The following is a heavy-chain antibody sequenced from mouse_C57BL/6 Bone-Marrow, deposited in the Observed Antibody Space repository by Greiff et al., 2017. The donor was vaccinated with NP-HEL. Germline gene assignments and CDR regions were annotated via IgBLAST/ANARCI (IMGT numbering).Heavy chain of an antibody. CDR1: GFTFSSYT. CDR2: ISGGGGNP. CDR3: ATAPGRGYFDY. V-gene: IGHV5-9*01. J-gene: IGHJ2*01. D-gene: IGHD3-3*01. Sequence: EVKLVESGGGLVKPGGSLKLSCAASGFTFSSYTMSWVRQTPEKRLEWVATISGGGGNPYYPDSVKGRFTISSDNAKNTLYRQMSSLRSEDTALYYCATAPGRGYFDYWGQGTTLTVSS.